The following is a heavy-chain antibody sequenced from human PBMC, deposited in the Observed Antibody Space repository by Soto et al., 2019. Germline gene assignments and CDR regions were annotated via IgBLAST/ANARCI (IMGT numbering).Heavy chain of an antibody. CDR3: GTMPIVVEPAPMDV. V-gene: IGHV4-30-4*01. D-gene: IGHD2-2*01. CDR2: IYYSGST. Sequence: SETLSLTCTVSGGSISSGDYYWSWIRQPPGKGLEWIGYIYYSGSTSYNASLKSRTSISADPSNNQFSLKLHSLTAADTAVYFCGTMPIVVEPAPMDVWGPGTSVTVAS. J-gene: IGHJ6*02. CDR1: GGSISSGDYY.